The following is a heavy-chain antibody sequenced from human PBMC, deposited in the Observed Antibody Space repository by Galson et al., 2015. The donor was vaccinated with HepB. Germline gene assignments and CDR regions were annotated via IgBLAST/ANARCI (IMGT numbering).Heavy chain of an antibody. D-gene: IGHD3-9*01. CDR1: GYTFTNYA. CDR3: ARCFSGEPHLQYFFY. V-gene: IGHV1-3*01. J-gene: IGHJ1*01. CDR2: ITVGNGNT. Sequence: SVKVSCKASGYTFTNYAIHWVRQAPGQRPEWMGWITVGNGNTKYSQEFQGRVTITRDTSASTAYMELSSLRSEDTAIYYCARCFSGEPHLQYFFYWGQGTRVTVSS.